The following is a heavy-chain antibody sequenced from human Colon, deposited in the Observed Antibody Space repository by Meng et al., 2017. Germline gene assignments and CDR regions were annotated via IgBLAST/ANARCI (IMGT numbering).Heavy chain of an antibody. J-gene: IGHJ5*02. V-gene: IGHV4-4*02. CDR1: GDSISSDIW. D-gene: IGHD4-17*01. Sequence: QVELQEPGPGLVKPSGTLSLTCTVSGDSISSDIWWSWVRQPPGKGLEWIGEVYHRGDTNYNPSLKGRLTMSVDTSKKQISLTLTSVTAADTAVYYCAAGLRHGDWFDPWGPGTLVTVSS. CDR3: AAGLRHGDWFDP. CDR2: VYHRGDT.